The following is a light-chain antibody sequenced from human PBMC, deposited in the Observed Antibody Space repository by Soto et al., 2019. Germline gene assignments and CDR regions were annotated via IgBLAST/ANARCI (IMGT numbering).Light chain of an antibody. CDR1: QDISNY. J-gene: IGKJ4*01. Sequence: DLQMAQSPSSLSASVGDRVTITCQASQDISNYLNWYQQKPGKAPKLLIYDASNLETGVPTRCSGSGSGTDFTFTISSLQPEDIATYYCQQYDNPPLTFGGGTQVDIK. CDR2: DAS. V-gene: IGKV1-33*01. CDR3: QQYDNPPLT.